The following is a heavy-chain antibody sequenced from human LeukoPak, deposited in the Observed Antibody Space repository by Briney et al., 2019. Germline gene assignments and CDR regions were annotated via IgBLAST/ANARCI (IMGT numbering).Heavy chain of an antibody. D-gene: IGHD2-8*01. CDR3: ARKGISAMAGAFDI. Sequence: SETLSLTCTVSGGSISNYYWSWIRQPAGKGLEWIGRIYPNGNTNYNPSLKSRVTMSTDTSKNHFTLRLTSVTATDTAVYYCARKGISAMAGAFDIWGQGILVTVSS. J-gene: IGHJ3*02. CDR2: IYPNGNT. V-gene: IGHV4-4*07. CDR1: GGSISNYY.